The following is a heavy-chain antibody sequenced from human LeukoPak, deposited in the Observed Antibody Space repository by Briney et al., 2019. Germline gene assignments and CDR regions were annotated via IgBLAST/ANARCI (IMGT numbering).Heavy chain of an antibody. CDR1: GITFSSYS. Sequence: GGSLRLSCGASGITFSSYSMNWVRQAPGKGLEWVSYISSSGSTKYYADSVKGRFTISRDNTKNSLYLQMNSLRVEDTAVFYCARDQYDTWSRRGNFDSWGQGTLVIVSS. J-gene: IGHJ4*02. CDR3: ARDQYDTWSRRGNFDS. V-gene: IGHV3-48*04. D-gene: IGHD3-3*01. CDR2: ISSSGSTK.